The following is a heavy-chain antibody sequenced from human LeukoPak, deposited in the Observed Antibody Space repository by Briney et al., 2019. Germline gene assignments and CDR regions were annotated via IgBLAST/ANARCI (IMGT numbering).Heavy chain of an antibody. D-gene: IGHD3-22*01. Sequence: GGSLRLSCAASGFTFSSYWMSWVRQAPGKGLEWVANIKQDGSEKYYVDSVKGRFTISRDNAKNSLYPQMNSLRAEDTAVYYCARDAPDYYDSSGSSDYWGQGTLVTVSS. CDR1: GFTFSSYW. CDR3: ARDAPDYYDSSGSSDY. V-gene: IGHV3-7*01. CDR2: IKQDGSEK. J-gene: IGHJ4*02.